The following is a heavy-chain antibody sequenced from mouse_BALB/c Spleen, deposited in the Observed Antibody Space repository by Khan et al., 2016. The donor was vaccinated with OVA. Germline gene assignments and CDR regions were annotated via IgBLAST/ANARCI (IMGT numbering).Heavy chain of an antibody. CDR1: GDSITSGY. J-gene: IGHJ3*01. CDR3: ARSTYRYAFFY. D-gene: IGHD2-12*01. V-gene: IGHV3-8*02. CDR2: IIYTGYT. Sequence: EVQLQESGPSLVKPSQTLSLTCSVTGDSITSGYWNWIRKFPGNKLEYMGYIIYTGYTYYNLSLKSRISITRHTSKNQYYLQLSSVTDEETDTYXCARSTYRYAFFYWGQGTLVTVSA.